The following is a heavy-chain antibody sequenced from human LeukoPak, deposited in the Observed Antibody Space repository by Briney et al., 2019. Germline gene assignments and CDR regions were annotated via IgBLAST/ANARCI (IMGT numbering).Heavy chain of an antibody. V-gene: IGHV1-69*05. CDR3: ARGRAITGTTSGYYLDY. D-gene: IGHD1-7*01. CDR2: IIPIFGTA. Sequence: GSSVKVSCKASGGTFSSYAISWVRQAPGQGLEWMGGIIPIFGTANYAQKFQGRVTITTDESTSTAYMELSSLRSEDTAVYYCARGRAITGTTSGYYLDYWGQGTLVTVSS. J-gene: IGHJ4*02. CDR1: GGTFSSYA.